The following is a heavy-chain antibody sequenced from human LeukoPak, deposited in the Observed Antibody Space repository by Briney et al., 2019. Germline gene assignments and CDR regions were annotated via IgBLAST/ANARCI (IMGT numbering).Heavy chain of an antibody. Sequence: KPSETLSLTCAVYGGSFSGYYWSWIRQPPGKGLWWIGEINHMVSTNYNPPVKSRVTIPVDTSKNQFSLKLSSVTAADTAVYYCAREVVGAVAGTPRSYYYYYYMDVWGKGTSVTVSS. CDR3: AREVVGAVAGTPRSYYYYYYMDV. V-gene: IGHV4-34*01. CDR2: INHMVST. CDR1: GGSFSGYY. J-gene: IGHJ6*03. D-gene: IGHD6-19*01.